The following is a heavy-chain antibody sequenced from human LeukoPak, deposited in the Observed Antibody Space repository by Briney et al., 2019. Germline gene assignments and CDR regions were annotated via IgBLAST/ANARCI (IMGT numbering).Heavy chain of an antibody. Sequence: QSGGSLRLSCAASRFTFSSYAMHWVRQAPGKGLEWVAVISYDGSNKYYADSVKGRFTISRDNSKNTLYLQMNSLTTEDTAVYYCARDGLGFGELFYGMDVWSQGTTVTVSS. D-gene: IGHD3-10*01. J-gene: IGHJ6*02. CDR1: RFTFSSYA. CDR3: ARDGLGFGELFYGMDV. CDR2: ISYDGSNK. V-gene: IGHV3-30-3*01.